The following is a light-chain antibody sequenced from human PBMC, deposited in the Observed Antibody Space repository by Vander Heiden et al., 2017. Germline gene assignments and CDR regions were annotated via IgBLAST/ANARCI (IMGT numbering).Light chain of an antibody. V-gene: IGLV3-19*01. CDR2: ARN. Sequence: SSELTQDPALSVALGQTVRITCQGDSLRSYYASWYQQKPGQAPLLVIYARNNRPSGIPDRFSGSSSGNTASLTITGTQAEDEADYYCNSRDTSGNHLVFGGGTKLTVL. CDR3: NSRDTSGNHLV. CDR1: SLRSYY. J-gene: IGLJ2*01.